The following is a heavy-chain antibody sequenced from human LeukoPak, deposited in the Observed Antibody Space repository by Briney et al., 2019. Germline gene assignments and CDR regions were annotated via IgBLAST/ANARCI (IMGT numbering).Heavy chain of an antibody. D-gene: IGHD3-3*01. CDR2: IIPIFGTA. CDR3: ARLITIFGVGDSRHFDY. Sequence: SVKVSCKASVGTFSSYAISWVRQAPGQGLEWMGGIIPIFGTANYAQKFQGRVTITADESTSTAYMELSSLRSEDTAVYYCARLITIFGVGDSRHFDYWGQGTLVTVSS. J-gene: IGHJ4*02. V-gene: IGHV1-69*01. CDR1: VGTFSSYA.